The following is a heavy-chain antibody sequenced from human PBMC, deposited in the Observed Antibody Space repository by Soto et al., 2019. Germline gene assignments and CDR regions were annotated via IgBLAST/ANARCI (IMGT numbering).Heavy chain of an antibody. J-gene: IGHJ5*02. D-gene: IGHD6-13*01. CDR3: ARKAAAGYNWFDP. V-gene: IGHV4-59*01. CDR2: IYYSGST. CDR1: GGSISSYY. Sequence: KPSETLSLTCTVSGGSISSYYWSWIRQPPGKGLEWIGYIYYSGSTNYNPSLKSRVTMSVDTSKNQFSLKLSSVTAADTAVYYCARKAAAGYNWFDPWGQGTLVTVSS.